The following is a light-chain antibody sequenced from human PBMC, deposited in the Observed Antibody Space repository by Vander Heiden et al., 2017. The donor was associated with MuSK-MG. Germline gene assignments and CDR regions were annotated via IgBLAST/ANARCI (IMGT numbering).Light chain of an antibody. CDR3: VMYMSSGIWV. J-gene: IGLJ3*02. CDR2: STS. V-gene: IGLV8-61*01. CDR1: SGPVSTTYY. Sequence: QTVVTQEPSFSVSPGETVTLTCGLSSGPVSTTYYPSWYQQTPGQPPLTLSYSTSVRSSGVPDRVAGSILGTKAALNITGAQADDESDDDCVMYMSSGIWVFGGGTKLTVL.